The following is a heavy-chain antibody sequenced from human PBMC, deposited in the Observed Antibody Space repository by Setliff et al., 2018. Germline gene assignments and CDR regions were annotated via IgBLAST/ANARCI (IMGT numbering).Heavy chain of an antibody. CDR3: ARDREGDGNYYMDV. Sequence: PGGSLRLSCAASGFSFSSYWMHWVRQGPGKGLVRVSRINSDESRTNYAGSVKGRFTISRDNAKNTLYLQMNSLRAEDTAVYYCARDREGDGNYYMDVWGKWTTVTVSS. D-gene: IGHD1-1*01. CDR1: GFSFSSYW. V-gene: IGHV3-74*01. CDR2: INSDESRT. J-gene: IGHJ6*03.